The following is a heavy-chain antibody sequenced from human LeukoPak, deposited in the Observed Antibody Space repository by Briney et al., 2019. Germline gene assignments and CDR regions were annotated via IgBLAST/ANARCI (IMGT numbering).Heavy chain of an antibody. CDR1: GFTFSSYA. V-gene: IGHV3-23*01. Sequence: GGSLRLSCAASGFTFSSYAMSWVRQAPGKGLEWVSAISGSGGATSYADSVKGRFTISRDNSKNTLYLQMNGLRAGDTAVYYCAKDLEKTCSTWKSPTDYWGQGTLVTVSS. CDR2: ISGSGGAT. CDR3: AKDLEKTCSTWKSPTDY. J-gene: IGHJ4*02. D-gene: IGHD6-13*01.